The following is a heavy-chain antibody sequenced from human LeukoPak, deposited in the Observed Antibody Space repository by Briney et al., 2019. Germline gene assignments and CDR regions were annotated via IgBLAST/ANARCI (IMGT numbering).Heavy chain of an antibody. CDR2: IYYSGST. CDR3: AREYYYDSSGSYYYYGMDV. CDR1: GGSISSGDYS. V-gene: IGHV4-30-4*01. D-gene: IGHD3-22*01. J-gene: IGHJ6*02. Sequence: PSQTLSLTCTVSGGSISSGDYSWSWIRQPPGKGLEWIGYIYYSGSTYYNPSLKSRVTISVDTSKNQFSLKLSSVTAADTAVYYCAREYYYDSSGSYYYYGMDVWGQGTTVTVSS.